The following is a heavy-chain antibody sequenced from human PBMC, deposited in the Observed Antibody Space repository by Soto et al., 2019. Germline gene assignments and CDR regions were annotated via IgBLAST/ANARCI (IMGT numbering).Heavy chain of an antibody. CDR1: GFTFSRYA. J-gene: IGHJ4*02. V-gene: IGHV3-7*01. Sequence: GGSLRLSCAASGFTFSRYAMSWVRQAPGKGLEWVANIKQDGSEKYYVDSVKGRFTISRDNAKNSLYLQMNSLRAEDTAVYYCARVFRLYDSSGSHWGQGTLVTVS. CDR3: ARVFRLYDSSGSH. D-gene: IGHD3-22*01. CDR2: IKQDGSEK.